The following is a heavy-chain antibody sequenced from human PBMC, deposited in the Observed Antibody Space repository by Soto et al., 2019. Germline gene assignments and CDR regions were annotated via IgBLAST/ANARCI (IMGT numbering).Heavy chain of an antibody. Sequence: ASVKVSCKASGYTFTCYGISWVRQAPGQGLEWMGWISAYNGNTNYAQKLQGRVTMTTDTSTSTAYMELRSLRSDDTAVYYCARWGRGAAADYYYYYGMDVWGQGTTVTVSS. V-gene: IGHV1-18*01. CDR3: ARWGRGAAADYYYYYGMDV. CDR1: GYTFTCYG. CDR2: ISAYNGNT. J-gene: IGHJ6*02. D-gene: IGHD6-13*01.